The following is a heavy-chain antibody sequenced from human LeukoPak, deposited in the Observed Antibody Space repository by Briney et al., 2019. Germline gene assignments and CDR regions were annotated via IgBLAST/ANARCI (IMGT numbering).Heavy chain of an antibody. Sequence: SVKVSCKASGGTFSSYAISRVRQAPGQGLEWMGGIIPIFGTANYAQKFQGRVTITADESTSTAYKELNSLRSEDTAVYYCARGNGRITIFGEWLLVAFDIWGQGTMVTVSS. CDR3: ARGNGRITIFGEWLLVAFDI. V-gene: IGHV1-69*13. CDR2: IIPIFGTA. CDR1: GGTFSSYA. D-gene: IGHD3-3*01. J-gene: IGHJ3*02.